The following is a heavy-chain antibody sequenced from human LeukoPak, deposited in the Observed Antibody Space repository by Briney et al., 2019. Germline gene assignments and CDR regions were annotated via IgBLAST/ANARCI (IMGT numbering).Heavy chain of an antibody. V-gene: IGHV3-21*01. Sequence: PGGSLRLSCAASGFTFSSYSMNWVRQAPGKGLEWVSSISSSSSYIYYADSVKGRFTISRDNAKNSLYLQMNSLRAEDTAVYYCAREWGSTSCYEECWGPYYYGMDVWGQGTTVTVSS. CDR2: ISSSSSYI. CDR3: AREWGSTSCYEECWGPYYYGMDV. D-gene: IGHD2-2*01. CDR1: GFTFSSYS. J-gene: IGHJ6*02.